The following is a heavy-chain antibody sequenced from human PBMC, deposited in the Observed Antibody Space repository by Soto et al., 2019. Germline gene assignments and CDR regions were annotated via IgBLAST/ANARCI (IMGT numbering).Heavy chain of an antibody. D-gene: IGHD3-10*01. V-gene: IGHV3-15*07. CDR1: NAW. Sequence: NAWMNWVRQAPGKGLEWVGRIKSKTDGGTTDYAAPVKGRFTISRDDSKNTLYLQMNSLKTEDTAVYYCTTRYGSGSYYYYYGMDVWGQGTTVTVSS. CDR3: TTRYGSGSYYYYYGMDV. CDR2: IKSKTDGGTT. J-gene: IGHJ6*02.